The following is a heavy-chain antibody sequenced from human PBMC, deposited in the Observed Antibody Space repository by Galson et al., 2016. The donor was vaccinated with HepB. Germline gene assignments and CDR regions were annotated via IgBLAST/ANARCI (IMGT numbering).Heavy chain of an antibody. V-gene: IGHV7-4-1*02. CDR1: GYRFIEYG. CDR2: INPHTGNP. Sequence: SVKVSCKASGYRFIEYGVNWVRQAPGQGLEWMGWINPHTGNPTYAQGFTGRFVFSSDTSVTTAYLQTSGLAPDDSAIYFCARGPTGALDYWGQGTLVTVSS. J-gene: IGHJ4*02. D-gene: IGHD1-1*01. CDR3: ARGPTGALDY.